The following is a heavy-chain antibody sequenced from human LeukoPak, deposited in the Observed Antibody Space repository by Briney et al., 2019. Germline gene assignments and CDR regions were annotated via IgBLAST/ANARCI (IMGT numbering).Heavy chain of an antibody. CDR2: IYYSGSS. D-gene: IGHD2-15*01. CDR3: ARVQDPAGRPCDDGSCNSDYFDL. V-gene: IGHV4-59*01. Sequence: PSETLSLTCSVSGDSISSYYWSWIRQPPGKGLEWIGDIYYSGSSKYNPSLKSRVTISVDTSKNEFSLKLSSVTAADTAVYYCARVQDPAGRPCDDGSCNSDYFDLWGQGTLVTVSS. CDR1: GDSISSYY. J-gene: IGHJ4*02.